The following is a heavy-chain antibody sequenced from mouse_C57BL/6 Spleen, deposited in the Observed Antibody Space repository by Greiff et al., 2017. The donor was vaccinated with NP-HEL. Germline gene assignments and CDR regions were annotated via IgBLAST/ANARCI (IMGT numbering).Heavy chain of an antibody. J-gene: IGHJ4*01. D-gene: IGHD1-1*01. CDR3: ARRIYYGLWAMDY. Sequence: QVQLQQPGAELVKPGASVKMSCKASGYTFTSYWITWVKQRPGQGLEWIGDIYPGSGSTNYNEKFKSKATLTVDTSSSTAYMQLSSLTSEDSAVYYCARRIYYGLWAMDYWGQGTSVTVSS. CDR1: GYTFTSYW. CDR2: IYPGSGST. V-gene: IGHV1-55*01.